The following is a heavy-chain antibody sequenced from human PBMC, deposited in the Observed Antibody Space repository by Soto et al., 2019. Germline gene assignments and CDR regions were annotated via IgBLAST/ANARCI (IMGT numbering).Heavy chain of an antibody. CDR3: ARAGVVVPAAMVFWFDP. CDR2: INWNGGST. CDR1: GFTFDDYG. D-gene: IGHD2-2*01. J-gene: IGHJ5*02. Sequence: EVQLVESGGGVVRPGGSLRLSCAASGFTFDDYGMSWVRQAPGKGLEWVSGINWNGGSTGYADSVKGRFTISRDNAKNSLYLQMNSLRAEDTALYYCARAGVVVPAAMVFWFDPWGQGTLVTVSS. V-gene: IGHV3-20*04.